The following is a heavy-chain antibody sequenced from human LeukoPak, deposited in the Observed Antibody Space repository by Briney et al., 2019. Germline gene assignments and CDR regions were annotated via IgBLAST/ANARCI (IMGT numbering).Heavy chain of an antibody. Sequence: GESLKISCKGSGYIFTTYWIAWVRQMPGKGLEWMGIVYPGDSDTRYSPSFQGQVTISADRSISTAYLQWSSLKASDTAIYYCARRVVVTATGAFDIWGQGTMVTVSS. V-gene: IGHV5-51*01. D-gene: IGHD2-21*02. J-gene: IGHJ3*02. CDR1: GYIFTTYW. CDR2: VYPGDSDT. CDR3: ARRVVVTATGAFDI.